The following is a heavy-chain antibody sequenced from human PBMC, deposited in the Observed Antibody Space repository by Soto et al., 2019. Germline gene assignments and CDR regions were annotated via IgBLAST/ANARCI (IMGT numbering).Heavy chain of an antibody. V-gene: IGHV3-30-3*01. D-gene: IGHD3-22*01. CDR2: ISYDGSNK. Sequence: PGGSLRLSCAASGVTFSSYAMHWVRQAPGKGLEWVAVISYDGSNKYYADSVKGRFTISRDNSKNTLYLQMNSLRAEDTAVYYCARDYSSAPMDVWGQGTTVTVSS. J-gene: IGHJ6*02. CDR3: ARDYSSAPMDV. CDR1: GVTFSSYA.